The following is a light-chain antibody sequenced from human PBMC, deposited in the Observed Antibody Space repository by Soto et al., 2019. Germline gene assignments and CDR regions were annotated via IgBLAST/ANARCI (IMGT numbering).Light chain of an antibody. CDR2: DAS. CDR3: QQRSNWPS. V-gene: IGKV3-11*01. J-gene: IGKJ5*01. CDR1: QSVSSY. Sequence: IVLTQSPATLSLSPGERATLSCRASQSVSSYLAWYQHKPGQAPRLPIYDASNRATGIPARFSGSGSGTDFTLTISSLEPEDFALYYCQQRSNWPSFGQGTRLEIK.